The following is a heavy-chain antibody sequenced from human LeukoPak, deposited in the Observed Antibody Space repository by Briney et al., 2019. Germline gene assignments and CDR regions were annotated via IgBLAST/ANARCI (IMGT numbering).Heavy chain of an antibody. V-gene: IGHV3-21*01. J-gene: IGHJ3*02. CDR1: GFTFSSYS. CDR2: ISSSSSYI. Sequence: GGSLRLSCAASGFTFSSYSMNWVRQAPGKGLEWVSSISSSSSYIYYADSVKGRFTISRDNAKNSLYLQMNSLRAEDTAVYYCARGPVVIPEYDAFDIWGQGTMVTVSS. CDR3: ARGPVVIPEYDAFDI. D-gene: IGHD2-21*01.